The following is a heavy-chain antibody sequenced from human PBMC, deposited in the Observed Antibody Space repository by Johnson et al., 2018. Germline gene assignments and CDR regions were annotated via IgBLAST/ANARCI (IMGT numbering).Heavy chain of an antibody. CDR3: AGSGWASASGWGSDDWHFDL. CDR2: IKKDGSET. D-gene: IGHD1-14*01. CDR1: QFTLSNFW. V-gene: IGHV3-7*01. Sequence: VQLQESWGGLVQPGGSLRLSCAASQFTLSNFWMNWVRQAPGKGLEWVANIKKDGSETFYVDSVRGRFTISRDNARNSLFLQMDSLRADETAIYYCAGSGWASASGWGSDDWHFDLWGRGTLVTVSS. J-gene: IGHJ2*01.